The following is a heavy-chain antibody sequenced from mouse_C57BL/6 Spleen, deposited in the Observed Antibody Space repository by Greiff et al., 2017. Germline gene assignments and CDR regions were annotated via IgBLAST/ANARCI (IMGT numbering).Heavy chain of an antibody. CDR3: AGLDTFDY. CDR1: GFTFSSYG. V-gene: IGHV5-6*01. J-gene: IGHJ2*01. Sequence: EVKLVESGGDLVKPGGSLTLSCAASGFTFSSYGMSWVRQTPDKRLEWVATISSGGSYTYYPDSVKGRFTISRDNAKNTLYLQMSSLKSEDTAMYYCAGLDTFDYWGQGTTLTVSS. CDR2: ISSGGSYT.